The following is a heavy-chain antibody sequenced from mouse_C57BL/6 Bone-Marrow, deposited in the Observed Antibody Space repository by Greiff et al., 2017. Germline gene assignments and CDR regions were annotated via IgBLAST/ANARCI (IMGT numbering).Heavy chain of an antibody. CDR1: GYTFTSYW. CDR2: IYPGNSDT. J-gene: IGHJ4*01. CDR3: TTHYSNYYAMDY. Sequence: EVQLQQSGTVLARPGASVKMSCKTSGYTFTSYWMHWVKQRPGQGLEWLGAIYPGNSDTSYNQKFKGKAKLTAVTSASTAYMEISSLTNEYSAVYYFTTHYSNYYAMDYWGQGTSVTVSS. V-gene: IGHV1-5*01. D-gene: IGHD2-5*01.